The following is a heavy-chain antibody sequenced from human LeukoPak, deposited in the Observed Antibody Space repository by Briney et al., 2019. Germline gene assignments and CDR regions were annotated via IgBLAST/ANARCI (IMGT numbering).Heavy chain of an antibody. CDR3: ARGPYGYSFDY. CDR2: ISHSETT. CDR1: GGSMRSGGYF. V-gene: IGHV4-30-2*01. D-gene: IGHD5-24*01. J-gene: IGHJ4*02. Sequence: SETLSLTCTVSGGSMRSGGYFWSWIRQPPGKGLEWIGYISHSETTYYNPSLMSRVTISLDRSKNQFSLQLNSVSAADTAVYSCARGPYGYSFDYWGQGTLVIVSS.